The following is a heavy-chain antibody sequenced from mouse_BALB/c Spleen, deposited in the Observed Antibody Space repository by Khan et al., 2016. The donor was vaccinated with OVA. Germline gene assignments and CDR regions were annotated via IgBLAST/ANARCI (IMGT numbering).Heavy chain of an antibody. CDR1: GYTFTNAG. Sequence: QIQLVQSGPELKKPGETVRISCKASGYTFTNAGMQWVQKMPGKGLKWIGWINTHSGVPKYAEDFKGRFAFSLETSASTVYLQIMNLKNGDTATYFCARGGAAYYRNDGGAMDYWGQGTSVTVSS. CDR3: ARGGAAYYRNDGGAMDY. V-gene: IGHV9-4*02. J-gene: IGHJ4*01. D-gene: IGHD2-14*01. CDR2: INTHSGVP.